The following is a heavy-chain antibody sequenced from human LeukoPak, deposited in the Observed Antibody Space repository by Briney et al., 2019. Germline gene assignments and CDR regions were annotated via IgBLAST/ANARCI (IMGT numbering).Heavy chain of an antibody. CDR1: GGSISSGSYY. Sequence: PSQTLSLTCTVSGGSISSGSYYWSWIRQPAGKGLEWIGRIYYSGSTNYNPSLKSRVTISVDTSKNQFSLKLSSVTAADTAVYYCARVSADGMDVWGQGTTVTVSS. V-gene: IGHV4-61*02. J-gene: IGHJ6*02. CDR3: ARVSADGMDV. CDR2: IYYSGST.